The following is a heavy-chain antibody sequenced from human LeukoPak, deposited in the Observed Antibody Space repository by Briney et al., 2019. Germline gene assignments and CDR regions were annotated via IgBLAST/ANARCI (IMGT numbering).Heavy chain of an antibody. CDR3: ASSIYYSGTTGWFDP. CDR2: IIPILGIA. V-gene: IGHV1-69*04. D-gene: IGHD1-7*01. Sequence: ASVKVSCKASGGTFSSYAISWVRQAPGQGLEWMGRIIPILGIANYAQKFQGRVPITADKSTSTAYMELSSLRSEDTAVYYCASSIYYSGTTGWFDPWGQGTLVTVSS. CDR1: GGTFSSYA. J-gene: IGHJ5*02.